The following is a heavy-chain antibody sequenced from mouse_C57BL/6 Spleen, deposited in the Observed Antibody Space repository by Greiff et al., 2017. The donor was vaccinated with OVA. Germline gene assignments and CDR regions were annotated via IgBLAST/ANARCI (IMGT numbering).Heavy chain of an antibody. CDR3: ERGTYYGSTHDWYFDV. J-gene: IGHJ1*03. D-gene: IGHD1-1*01. CDR2: INPNNGGT. Sequence: VHVKQSGPELVKPGASVKIPCKASGYTFTDYNMDWVKQSHGKSLEWTGDINPNNGGTIYNQKFKGKATLTVDKSSSTAYMELRSLTSEDTAVXYCERGTYYGSTHDWYFDVWGTGTTVTVSS. CDR1: GYTFTDYN. V-gene: IGHV1-18*01.